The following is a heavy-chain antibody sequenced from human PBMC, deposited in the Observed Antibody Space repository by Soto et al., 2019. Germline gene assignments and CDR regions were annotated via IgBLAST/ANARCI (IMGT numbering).Heavy chain of an antibody. V-gene: IGHV3-7*03. CDR3: ARDYCDFLSGCYGIDV. Sequence: EVQLVESGGGLVQPGGSLRLSCAASGFTFSSYWMSWVRQAPGKGLEWVANIKQEGSEKYYVDGVKGRYTISKDNAKNSLYLQMNNLRAEDTAVYYCARDYCDFLSGCYGIDVLGQGTTVTVSS. CDR1: GFTFSSYW. D-gene: IGHD3-3*01. J-gene: IGHJ6*02. CDR2: IKQEGSEK.